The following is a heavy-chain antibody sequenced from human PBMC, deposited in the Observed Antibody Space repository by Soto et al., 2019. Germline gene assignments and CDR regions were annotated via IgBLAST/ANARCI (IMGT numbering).Heavy chain of an antibody. V-gene: IGHV4-34*01. CDR2: INHSGST. Sequence: TLSLTCAVYGGSFSGYYWSWIRQPPGKGLEWIGEINHSGSTNYNPSLKSRVTISVDTSKNQFSLKLSSVTAEDTAVYYCAKDQLRIMIRGIIPEIWGQGTLVTVS. J-gene: IGHJ4*02. CDR3: AKDQLRIMIRGIIPEI. D-gene: IGHD3-10*01. CDR1: GGSFSGYY.